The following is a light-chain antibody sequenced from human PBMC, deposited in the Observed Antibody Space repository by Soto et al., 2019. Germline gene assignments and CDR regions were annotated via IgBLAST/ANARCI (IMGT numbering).Light chain of an antibody. J-gene: IGLJ3*02. CDR1: SHNIGNNF. V-gene: IGLV1-47*01. CDR3: FVWDDSRVAV. Sequence: QPVLTQPPSASGTPGQRVIISCSGSSHNIGNNFVSWYQQLPGTAPTLLIYRNNQRPSGVSGRFSASKSGTSASLAISGLRSEDEAHYYCFVWDDSRVAVFGGGTKLTVL. CDR2: RNN.